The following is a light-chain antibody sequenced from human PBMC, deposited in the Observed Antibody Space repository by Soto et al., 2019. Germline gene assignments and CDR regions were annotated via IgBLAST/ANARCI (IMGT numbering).Light chain of an antibody. V-gene: IGLV2-11*01. CDR3: CSYTGTYTWV. CDR2: DVS. Sequence: QSALTQPRSVSGSPGQSVTISCTGTSSDVGGYNYVSWYQQHPGEAPKVMIYDVSKRPSGVPDRFSGSKSGNTASLTISGLQAEDEADYYCCSYTGTYTWVFGGGTKVTVL. CDR1: SSDVGGYNY. J-gene: IGLJ3*02.